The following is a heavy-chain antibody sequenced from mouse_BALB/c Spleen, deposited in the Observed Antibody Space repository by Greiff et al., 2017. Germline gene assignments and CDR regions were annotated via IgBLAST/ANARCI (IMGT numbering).Heavy chain of an antibody. CDR2: IYPGNVNT. V-gene: IGHV1S56*01. CDR1: GYTFTSYY. D-gene: IGHD1-1*01. Sequence: QVHVKQSGPELVKPGASVRISCKASGYTFTSYYIHWVKQRPGQGLEWIGWIYPGNVNTKYNEKFKGKATLTADKSSSTAYMQLSSLTSEDSAVYFCARWDYDTFAYWGQGTLVTVSA. J-gene: IGHJ3*01. CDR3: ARWDYDTFAY.